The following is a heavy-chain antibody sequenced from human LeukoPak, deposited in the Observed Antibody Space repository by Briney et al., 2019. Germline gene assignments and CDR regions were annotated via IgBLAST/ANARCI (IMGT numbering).Heavy chain of an antibody. J-gene: IGHJ4*02. V-gene: IGHV3-30*18. D-gene: IGHD3-9*01. CDR1: GFTFSSYG. CDR2: ISYDGSNK. CDR3: TKDGDILTGWVDY. Sequence: GRSLRLSCAASGFTFSSYGMHWVRQAPGKGLEWVAVISYDGSNKYYADFVKGRFTISRDNSKNTLYLQMNSLRAEDTAVYYCTKDGDILTGWVDYWGQGTLVTVSS.